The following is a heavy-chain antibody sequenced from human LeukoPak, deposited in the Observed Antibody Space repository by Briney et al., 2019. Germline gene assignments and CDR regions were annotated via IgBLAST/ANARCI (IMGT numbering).Heavy chain of an antibody. CDR1: RLTFSSYA. CDR3: AGGDRNGWYFDY. J-gene: IGHJ4*02. D-gene: IGHD6-19*01. CDR2: ISGPGKRT. V-gene: IGHV3-23*01. Sequence: GGSLRLSCPVSRLTFSSYAMSWVRHAPGKGLEWVSSISGPGKRTYYADSVKGRFTISRDNAKNSLYLQMNSLRAEDTALYYCAGGDRNGWYFDYWGQGILVTVSS.